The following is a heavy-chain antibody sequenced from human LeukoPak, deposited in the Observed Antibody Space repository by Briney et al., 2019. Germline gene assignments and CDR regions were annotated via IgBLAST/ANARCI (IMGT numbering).Heavy chain of an antibody. J-gene: IGHJ4*02. Sequence: GGSLRLSCAASGFTFSSYAMSWVRQAPGKRLEWGSAISGSGGSTYYADSVKGQFTISRDNSKNTLYLQMNSLRAEDTAVYYCAKHEARGASGWAFSPFDYWGQGILVTVSS. V-gene: IGHV3-23*01. D-gene: IGHD6-19*01. CDR2: ISGSGGST. CDR3: AKHEARGASGWAFSPFDY. CDR1: GFTFSSYA.